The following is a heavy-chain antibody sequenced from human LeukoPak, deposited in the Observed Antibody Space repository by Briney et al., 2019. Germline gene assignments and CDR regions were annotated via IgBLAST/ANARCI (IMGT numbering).Heavy chain of an antibody. V-gene: IGHV4-61*08. CDR3: ARVFDWDHDY. CDR2: IYYSGST. J-gene: IGHJ4*02. D-gene: IGHD3-9*01. Sequence: SQTLSLTCTVSGGSISSGGYYWSWIRQPPGKGLEWIGYIYYSGSTNYNPSLKSRVTISVDTSKNQFSLKLSSVTAADTAVYYCARVFDWDHDYWGQGTLVTVSS. CDR1: GGSISSGGYY.